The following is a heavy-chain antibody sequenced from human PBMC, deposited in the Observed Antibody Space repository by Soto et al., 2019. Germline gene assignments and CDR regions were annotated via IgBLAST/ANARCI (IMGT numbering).Heavy chain of an antibody. V-gene: IGHV4-61*01. CDR2: IYYSGST. Sequence: SLTCTVSGGSFKSGSYYWSWVRQPPGKGLEWIGYIYYSGSTNYNPSLKSRVTISVDTSKNQFSLKLSSVTAADTAVYYCAREYGSGSYLGQPRWFDPWGQGTLVTVSS. CDR3: AREYGSGSYLGQPRWFDP. J-gene: IGHJ5*02. D-gene: IGHD3-10*01. CDR1: GGSFKSGSYY.